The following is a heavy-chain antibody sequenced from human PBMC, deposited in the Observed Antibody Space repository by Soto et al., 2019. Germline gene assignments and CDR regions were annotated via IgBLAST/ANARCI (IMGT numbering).Heavy chain of an antibody. J-gene: IGHJ4*02. CDR1: GGSISSGGYS. CDR3: ARGNLRWPY. Sequence: SETLSLTCAVSGGSISSGGYSWSWIRQPPGKGLEWIGYIYHSGSTYYNPSLKSRVTISVDRSKNQFSLKLTSVTAADTAVYYCARGNLRWPYWGQGTLVTVSS. CDR2: IYHSGST. D-gene: IGHD4-17*01. V-gene: IGHV4-30-2*02.